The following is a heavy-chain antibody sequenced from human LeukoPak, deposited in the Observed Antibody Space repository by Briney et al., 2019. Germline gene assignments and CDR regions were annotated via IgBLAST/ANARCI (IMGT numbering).Heavy chain of an antibody. V-gene: IGHV4-34*01. CDR2: INHSGST. Sequence: SETLSLTCAVYGGSFSGYYWSWIRQPPGKGLEWIGEINHSGSTNYNPSLKSRVTMSVDTSKNQFSLKLSSVTAADTAVYYCARVGCSGGSCFAKYYFDYWGQGTLVTVSS. CDR3: ARVGCSGGSCFAKYYFDY. D-gene: IGHD2-15*01. J-gene: IGHJ4*02. CDR1: GGSFSGYY.